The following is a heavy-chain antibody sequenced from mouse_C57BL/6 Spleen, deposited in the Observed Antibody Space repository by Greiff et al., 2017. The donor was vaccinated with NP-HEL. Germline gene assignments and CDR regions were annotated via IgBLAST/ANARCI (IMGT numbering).Heavy chain of an antibody. J-gene: IGHJ1*03. D-gene: IGHD1-1*01. V-gene: IGHV7-3*01. CDR2: IRNKANGYTT. CDR1: GFTFTDYY. Sequence: EVKLVESGGGLVQPGGSLSLSCAASGFTFTDYYMSWVRQPPGKALEWLGFIRNKANGYTTEYSASVKGRFTISRDNSQSILYLQMIALRADDSATYYCARYPLTTVHWYFDVWGTGTTVTVSS. CDR3: ARYPLTTVHWYFDV.